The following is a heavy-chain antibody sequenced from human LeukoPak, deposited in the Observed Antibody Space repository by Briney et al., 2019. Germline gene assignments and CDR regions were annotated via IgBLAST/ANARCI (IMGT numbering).Heavy chain of an antibody. CDR2: IYHSGST. D-gene: IGHD5-12*01. CDR1: GGSINTYY. V-gene: IGHV4-59*01. Sequence: SETLSLTCTLSGGSINTYYWSWIRQPPGKGPEWIGYIYHSGSTNYNPSLKSRVTISVDTSKNQFSLKLSSVTAADTAVYYCARGGGYASPIGYWGQGALVTVSS. J-gene: IGHJ4*02. CDR3: ARGGGYASPIGY.